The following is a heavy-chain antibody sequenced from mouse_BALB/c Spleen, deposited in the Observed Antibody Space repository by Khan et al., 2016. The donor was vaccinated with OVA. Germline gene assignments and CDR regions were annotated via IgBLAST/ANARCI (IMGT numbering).Heavy chain of an antibody. CDR3: ARWNYRYDGYFDY. Sequence: EVQLQESGPSLEKPSQTLSLTCSVTGDSITSGYWNWIRKFPGNKLEYMGYISSSDSTFYNPSLKSRISITRDTSKNQYYLQLNSVTTEDTATYYCARWNYRYDGYFDYWGQGTTLTVSS. CDR2: ISSSDST. J-gene: IGHJ2*01. CDR1: GDSITSGY. D-gene: IGHD2-14*01. V-gene: IGHV3-8*02.